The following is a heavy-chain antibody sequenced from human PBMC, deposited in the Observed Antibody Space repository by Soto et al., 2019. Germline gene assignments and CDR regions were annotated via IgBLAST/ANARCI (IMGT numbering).Heavy chain of an antibody. Sequence: EVQLLQSGGGLVQPGGSLRLSCAASGFTFSSYAMSWVRQAPGKWLEWVSTISGTGGSTYYPDSVKGRFTISRDNSKNTVYLQMNSLRAEDAAVYYCAKEMTSGYYLFDYWGQGTLVTVSS. CDR1: GFTFSSYA. D-gene: IGHD3-22*01. CDR2: ISGTGGST. CDR3: AKEMTSGYYLFDY. V-gene: IGHV3-23*01. J-gene: IGHJ4*02.